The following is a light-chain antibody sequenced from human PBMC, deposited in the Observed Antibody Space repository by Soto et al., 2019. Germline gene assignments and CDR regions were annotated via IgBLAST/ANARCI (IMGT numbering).Light chain of an antibody. V-gene: IGLV2-11*01. CDR1: SSDVGGSEF. CDR2: DVT. J-gene: IGLJ3*02. CDR3: CSYAGNSLWV. Sequence: QPVLTQPRSVSGSPGQSVTISCNGSSSDVGGSEFVSWYQQHPVKAPKLVIYDVTKRPSGVPDRFSGSKSGNTASLTISGLQAEDEADYYCCSYAGNSLWVFGGGTKLTVL.